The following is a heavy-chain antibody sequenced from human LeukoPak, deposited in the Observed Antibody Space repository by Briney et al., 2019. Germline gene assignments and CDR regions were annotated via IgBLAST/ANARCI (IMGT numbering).Heavy chain of an antibody. J-gene: IGHJ4*02. CDR1: GGSISSSSYY. CDR2: IYYSGST. V-gene: IGHV4-39*01. D-gene: IGHD1-26*01. Sequence: SSETLSLTCTVSGGSISSSSYYWGWIRQPPGKGLEWIGRIYYSGSTYYNPSLKSRVTISVDTSKNQFSLKLSSVTAADTAVCYCARAGLGTYYGTYYFDYWGQGTLVTVSS. CDR3: ARAGLGTYYGTYYFDY.